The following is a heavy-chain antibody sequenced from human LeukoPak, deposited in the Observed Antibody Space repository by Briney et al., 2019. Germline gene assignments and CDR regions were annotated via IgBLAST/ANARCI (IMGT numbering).Heavy chain of an antibody. CDR1: GGSISSGSYY. CDR3: ARDGSRGDDGFDI. D-gene: IGHD5-12*01. Sequence: SETLSLTCTVSGGSISSGSYYWGGIRQPPGKGLEWIGSIYYSVSTYYNPSLKSRVTISVDTSKNQFSLKLSSVTAADTAVYYCARDGSRGDDGFDIWGQGTMVTVSS. J-gene: IGHJ3*02. V-gene: IGHV4-39*07. CDR2: IYYSVST.